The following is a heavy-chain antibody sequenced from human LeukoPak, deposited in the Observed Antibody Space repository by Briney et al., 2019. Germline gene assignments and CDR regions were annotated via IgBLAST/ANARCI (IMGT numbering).Heavy chain of an antibody. V-gene: IGHV4-4*09. Sequence: SETLSLTCAVSGGSMNSFYWTWIRQPPGKGLEWVGHIYPRGSTKYNPSLRSRLTISVDTSKNQFSLNLGSVTAADTAVYYCAASPYFDFWTGLKFDSWGQGSLVTVSS. J-gene: IGHJ4*02. D-gene: IGHD3-3*01. CDR1: GGSMNSFY. CDR3: AASPYFDFWTGLKFDS. CDR2: IYPRGST.